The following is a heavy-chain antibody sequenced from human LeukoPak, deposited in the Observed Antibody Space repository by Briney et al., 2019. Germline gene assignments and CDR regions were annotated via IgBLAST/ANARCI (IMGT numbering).Heavy chain of an antibody. CDR2: MNPNSGNT. V-gene: IGHV1-8*03. Sequence: ASVKVSCKASGYTFTSYDINWVRQATGQGLEWMGWMNPNSGNTGYAQKFQGRVTITRNTSISTAYMELSSLRSEDTAVDYCARTSWLTGTPFDYWGQGTLVTVSS. CDR1: GYTFTSYD. J-gene: IGHJ4*02. D-gene: IGHD1-7*01. CDR3: ARTSWLTGTPFDY.